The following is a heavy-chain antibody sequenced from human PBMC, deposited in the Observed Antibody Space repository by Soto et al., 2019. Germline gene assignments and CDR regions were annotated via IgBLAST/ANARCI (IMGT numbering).Heavy chain of an antibody. J-gene: IGHJ6*02. D-gene: IGHD2-8*01. Sequence: GGSLRLSCAASGFTFSSYGMHWVRQAPGKGLEWVAVISYDGSNKYYADSVKGRFTISRDNSKNTLYLQMNSLRAEDTAVYYCAKAYIVLMVYPPTDYYYGMDVWGQGTTVTAP. CDR3: AKAYIVLMVYPPTDYYYGMDV. CDR2: ISYDGSNK. CDR1: GFTFSSYG. V-gene: IGHV3-30*18.